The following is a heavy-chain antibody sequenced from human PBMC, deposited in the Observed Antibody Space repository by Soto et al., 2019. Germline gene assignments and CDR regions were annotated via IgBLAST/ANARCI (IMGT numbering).Heavy chain of an antibody. CDR3: ARGEDTAMGSYYYYGIDV. J-gene: IGHJ6*02. CDR1: GGSFSGYY. D-gene: IGHD5-18*01. V-gene: IGHV4-34*01. CDR2: INHSGST. Sequence: SETLSLTCAVYGGSFSGYYWSWIRQPPGKGLEWIGEINHSGSTNYNPSLKSRVTISVDTSKNQFSLKLSSVTAADTAVYYCARGEDTAMGSYYYYGIDVWGQGTTVTVSS.